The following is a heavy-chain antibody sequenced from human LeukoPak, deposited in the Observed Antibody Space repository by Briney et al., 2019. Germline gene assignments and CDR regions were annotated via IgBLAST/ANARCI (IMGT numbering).Heavy chain of an antibody. Sequence: ASVKVSCKASGYTFTGYYMHWVRQAPGQGLEWMGWINPNSGGTRSAQKFQGRVTMTRDTSISTAYMELSSLRYDDTAVYYCARDEPQDPREVPAAISSHFVDYWGQGTLVTVSS. CDR1: GYTFTGYY. CDR2: INPNSGGT. CDR3: ARDEPQDPREVPAAISSHFVDY. D-gene: IGHD2-2*01. V-gene: IGHV1-2*02. J-gene: IGHJ4*02.